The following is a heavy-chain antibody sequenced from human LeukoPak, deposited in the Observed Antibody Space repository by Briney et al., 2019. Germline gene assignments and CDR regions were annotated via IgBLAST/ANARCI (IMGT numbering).Heavy chain of an antibody. CDR3: AKDRATRRWGTQEFDY. CDR2: ISSSGGAT. D-gene: IGHD3-16*01. CDR1: GFTFTNYA. V-gene: IGHV3-23*01. Sequence: GGSLRLSCAASGFTFTNYAMSWVRQAPGKGLEWVSSISSSGGATHYADSVKGRFTISRGNSKNTLYLQLNSLRADDTAVYYCAKDRATRRWGTQEFDYWGQGTLVTVSS. J-gene: IGHJ4*02.